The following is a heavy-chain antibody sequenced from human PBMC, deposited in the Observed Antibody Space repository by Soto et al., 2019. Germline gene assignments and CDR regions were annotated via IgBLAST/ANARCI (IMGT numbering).Heavy chain of an antibody. CDR1: GGSFSGYS. CDR3: ARFWNWYFDF. Sequence: QVQLQQWGAGLLKPSETLSLTCAVYGGSFSGYSWSWIRQPPGKGLEWIGEINHSGSTNYNPSLKSRVTMSVDASKNQFSLKLSSVTAADTAVYYCARFWNWYFDFWGRGTLVPVSS. D-gene: IGHD1-1*01. J-gene: IGHJ2*01. CDR2: INHSGST. V-gene: IGHV4-34*01.